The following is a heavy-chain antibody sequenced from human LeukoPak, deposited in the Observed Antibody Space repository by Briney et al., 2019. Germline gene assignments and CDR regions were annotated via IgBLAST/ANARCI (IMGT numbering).Heavy chain of an antibody. CDR2: IHHSGST. CDR3: ARLGGYYDPPGY. J-gene: IGHJ4*02. Sequence: SETLSLTRTVSGGSISSSTYYWAWIRQPPGKGLEWIATIHHSGSTYYKPSLRSGVTISVDTSRNQFPLKLSSVTVADTAVYYCARLGGYYDPPGYWGQGTLVTVSS. V-gene: IGHV4-39*01. D-gene: IGHD3-22*01. CDR1: GGSISSSTYY.